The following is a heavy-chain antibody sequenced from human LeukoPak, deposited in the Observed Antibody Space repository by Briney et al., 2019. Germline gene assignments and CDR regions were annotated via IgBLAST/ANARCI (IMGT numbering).Heavy chain of an antibody. CDR2: LRYDANNRYDKNND. CDR1: GVTFDNFG. V-gene: IGHV3-30*02. J-gene: IGHJ6*03. CDR3: AKGDYYMEV. Sequence: GGSLRLSCVASGVTFDNFGMHWVRQAPGKGLGWVAFLRYDANNRYDKNNDYYAVSVKGRFTISRDNSKNTPYLQMNSLKSEDTAVYYCAKGDYYMEVWGKGATVTVSS.